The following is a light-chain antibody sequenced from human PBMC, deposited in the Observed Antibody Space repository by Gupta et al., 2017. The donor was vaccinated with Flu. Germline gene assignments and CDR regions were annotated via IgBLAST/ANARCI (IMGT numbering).Light chain of an antibody. J-gene: IGKJ3*01. Sequence: DIHMTQSPSTLSASVGDRVTITCRASQSISSWLAWYQQKPGKAPKLLIYKASSLESGVPSRFSGSGSGTEFTLTISSLQPDDFATYYCQQYNSYSRFTFGPGTKVDIK. V-gene: IGKV1-5*03. CDR3: QQYNSYSRFT. CDR2: KAS. CDR1: QSISSW.